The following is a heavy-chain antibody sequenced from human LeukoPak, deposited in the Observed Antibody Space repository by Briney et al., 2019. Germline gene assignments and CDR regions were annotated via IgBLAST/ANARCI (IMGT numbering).Heavy chain of an antibody. Sequence: PSGTLSLTCTVSGGSISNYYWSWIRQPPGKGLEWIAYIHYSGGTNYNPSLKSRVTISVDTSKNQFSLRLGSVTAADTAVYYCARRIAAADAFDYWGQGTLVTVSS. CDR2: IHYSGGT. J-gene: IGHJ4*02. D-gene: IGHD6-13*01. CDR1: GGSISNYY. V-gene: IGHV4-59*08. CDR3: ARRIAAADAFDY.